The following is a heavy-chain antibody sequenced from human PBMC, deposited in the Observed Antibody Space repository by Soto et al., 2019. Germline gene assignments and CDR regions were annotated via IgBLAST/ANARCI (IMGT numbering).Heavy chain of an antibody. D-gene: IGHD5-12*01. CDR2: IYSGGTT. CDR3: ARLDGSWVRGHYYYGMDV. J-gene: IGHJ6*02. V-gene: IGHV3-53*04. CDR1: GFTVSSYY. Sequence: EVQLVESGGGLVLPGGSLRLSCAASGFTVSSYYMSWVRQAPGKGLEWVSLIYSGGTTNYADSAKGRFTLSRHNSMNTLYLQMNSLSAEDTAVYYCARLDGSWVRGHYYYGMDVWGQGTTVTVSS.